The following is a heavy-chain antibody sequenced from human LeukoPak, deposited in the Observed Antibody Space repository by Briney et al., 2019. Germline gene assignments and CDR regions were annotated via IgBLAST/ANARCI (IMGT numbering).Heavy chain of an antibody. V-gene: IGHV3-13*01. CDR3: ARDGHLRYFDWSFPPYYYMDV. CDR2: IGTVGDT. Sequence: GSLRLSCAASGFTFRRYDMHWVRQATGKGLEVVSTIGTVGDTHYPGSVKGRFTISRENAKNSLYLQMNSLRAEDTAVYYCARDGHLRYFDWSFPPYYYMDVWGKGTTVTVSS. CDR1: GFTFRRYD. J-gene: IGHJ6*03. D-gene: IGHD3-9*01.